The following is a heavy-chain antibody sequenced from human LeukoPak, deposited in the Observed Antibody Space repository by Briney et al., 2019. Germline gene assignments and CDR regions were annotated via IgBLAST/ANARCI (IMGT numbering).Heavy chain of an antibody. CDR3: ARGTNWSPLDFDY. D-gene: IGHD1-20*01. J-gene: IGHJ4*02. Sequence: PGGSLRLSCVASGFTLSRYNIHWVRQAPGKGLEWVSTISSSSSHYKNYSDSAKGRFTISRDNADNSLYLQMNSLRAEDTAVYFCARGTNWSPLDFDYWGQGTQVTVSS. CDR2: ISSSSSHYK. V-gene: IGHV3-21*01. CDR1: GFTLSRYN.